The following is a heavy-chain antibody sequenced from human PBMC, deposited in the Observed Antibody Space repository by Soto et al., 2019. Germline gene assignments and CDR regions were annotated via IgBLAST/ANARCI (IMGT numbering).Heavy chain of an antibody. CDR1: GGTFSSYT. CDR2: IIPILGIA. D-gene: IGHD3-10*01. CDR3: ARGFISSGSYYNAQDAFDI. Sequence: QVQLVQSGAEVKKPGSSVKVSCKASGGTFSSYTISWVRQAPGQGLAWMGRIIPILGIANYAQKFQGRVTITADKSTSTAYMELSSLRSEDTAVYYCARGFISSGSYYNAQDAFDIWGQGTMVTVSS. V-gene: IGHV1-69*02. J-gene: IGHJ3*02.